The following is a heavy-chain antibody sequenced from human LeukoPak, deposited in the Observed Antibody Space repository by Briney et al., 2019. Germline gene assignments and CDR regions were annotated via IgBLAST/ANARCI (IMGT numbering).Heavy chain of an antibody. CDR3: ARDGDFWSAQGAFDI. CDR1: GFTFSSYW. Sequence: GGSLRLSCAASGFTFSSYWMSWVRLAPGKGLEWVANINQDGSEKFYVESVKGRFTISRDNAKNSLYLQMNSLRAEDTAVYYCARDGDFWSAQGAFDIWGQGTMVTVSS. J-gene: IGHJ3*02. V-gene: IGHV3-7*01. D-gene: IGHD3-3*01. CDR2: INQDGSEK.